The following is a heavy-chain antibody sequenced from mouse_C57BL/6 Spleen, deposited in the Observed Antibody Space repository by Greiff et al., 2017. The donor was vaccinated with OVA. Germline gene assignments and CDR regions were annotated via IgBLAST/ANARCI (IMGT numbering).Heavy chain of an antibody. J-gene: IGHJ1*03. V-gene: IGHV1-52*01. CDR1: GYTFTSYW. D-gene: IGHD2-4*01. CDR3: ARSYDYEEGYCYFDV. Sequence: QVQLQQPGAELVRPGSSVKLSCKASGYTFTSYWMHWVKQRPIQGLEWIGNIDPSDSETHYNQKFKDKATLTVDKSSSTAYMQLSSLTSEDSAVYYCARSYDYEEGYCYFDVWGTGTTVTVSS. CDR2: IDPSDSET.